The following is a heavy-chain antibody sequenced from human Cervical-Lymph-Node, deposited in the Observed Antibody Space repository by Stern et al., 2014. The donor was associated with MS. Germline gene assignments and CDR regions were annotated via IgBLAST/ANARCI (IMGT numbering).Heavy chain of an antibody. Sequence: VQLVQSGAEVKKPGSSVKVSCKASGGTLNTSAINWVRQAPGQGLEWMGGIIPIFGATNYAPKFQGRLTITADASTTTAYLELNSLRSEDTAMYYCARVRCPNGVCYPRLDYWGQGILVTVSS. J-gene: IGHJ4*02. CDR1: GGTLNTSA. CDR2: IIPIFGAT. CDR3: ARVRCPNGVCYPRLDY. D-gene: IGHD2-8*01. V-gene: IGHV1-69*01.